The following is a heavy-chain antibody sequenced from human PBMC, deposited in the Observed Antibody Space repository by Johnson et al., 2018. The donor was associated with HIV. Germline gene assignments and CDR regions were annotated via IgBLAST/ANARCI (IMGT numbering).Heavy chain of an antibody. CDR3: ARATYYYDLSGYLTRPRAFDV. D-gene: IGHD3-22*01. CDR2: ISSSGSTI. V-gene: IGHV3-11*04. CDR1: GFAFRDYY. Sequence: QVQLVESGGGLVKPGGSMRLSCGASGFAFRDYYMNWMRQAPGKGLEWVSHISSSGSTIYYADSVKGRFTISRDNAKNSLYLQMNSLRAEDTAVYYCARATYYYDLSGYLTRPRAFDVWGQGTMVTVSS. J-gene: IGHJ3*01.